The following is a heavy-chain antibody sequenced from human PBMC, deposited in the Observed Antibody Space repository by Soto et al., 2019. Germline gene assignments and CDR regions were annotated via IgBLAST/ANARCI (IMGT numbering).Heavy chain of an antibody. J-gene: IGHJ2*01. CDR1: GGSVSSGSSY. V-gene: IGHV4-61*01. Sequence: QVQLQESGPRLVKPSETLSLTCTVSGGSVSSGSSYWSWIRQPPGKGLEWIGYIYYSGSTNYNPSLKSRVTMSIDMSKNQFSLKLSSVTAADTAVYYCARDGGVRYFDLWGRGTLVTVSS. CDR2: IYYSGST. D-gene: IGHD3-10*01. CDR3: ARDGGVRYFDL.